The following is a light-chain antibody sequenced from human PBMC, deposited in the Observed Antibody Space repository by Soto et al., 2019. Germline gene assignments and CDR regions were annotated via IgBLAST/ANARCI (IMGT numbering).Light chain of an antibody. CDR3: QQYGSSGT. CDR2: GAS. V-gene: IGKV3-20*01. J-gene: IGKJ1*01. Sequence: TVLTQSPATLSLSPGERATLSCRASLNVNSYLAWYQQKPGQAPRLLIYGASTRATGIPDRFSGSGSGTDFTLTISRLEPEDFAVYYCQQYGSSGTFGQGTKVDI. CDR1: LNVNSY.